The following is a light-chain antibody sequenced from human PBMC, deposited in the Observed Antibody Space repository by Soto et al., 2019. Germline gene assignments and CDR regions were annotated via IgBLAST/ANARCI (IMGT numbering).Light chain of an antibody. V-gene: IGKV1-12*01. Sequence: IQMTQSPSSVSASVGDSVTITCRASQVISSWLAWYQVKPGKAPKLLIYGASNRESGVPSRFSASESGTLFTLTINSLQSEDFATYYCQQASSFPLTFGGGTTVEI. CDR2: GAS. CDR1: QVISSW. CDR3: QQASSFPLT. J-gene: IGKJ4*01.